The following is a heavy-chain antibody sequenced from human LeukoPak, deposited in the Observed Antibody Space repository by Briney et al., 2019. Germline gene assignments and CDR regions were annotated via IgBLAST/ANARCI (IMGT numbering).Heavy chain of an antibody. CDR2: ITGGSTYI. D-gene: IGHD3-16*01. CDR3: ARDLNYATDSPNGY. CDR1: GFTFSNYA. Sequence: GGSLRLSCTASGFTFSNYAMSWVRQAPGKGLEWVSSITGGSTYIYYADSVKGRFTISRDNAKNSLYLHMNSLRAEDTAVYYCARDLNYATDSPNGYWGQGSLVTVSS. J-gene: IGHJ4*02. V-gene: IGHV3-21*01.